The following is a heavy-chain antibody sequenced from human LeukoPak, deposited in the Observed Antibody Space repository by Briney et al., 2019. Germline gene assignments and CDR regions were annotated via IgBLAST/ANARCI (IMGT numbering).Heavy chain of an antibody. CDR2: INSDGSST. CDR3: ARDYPYSYYMNV. V-gene: IGHV3-74*01. J-gene: IGHJ6*03. CDR1: GFTFSSYW. D-gene: IGHD4-11*01. Sequence: GGSLRLSCAASGFTFSSYWMHWVRQAPGKGLVWVSRINSDGSSTSYADSVKGRFTISRDNAKSTLYLQMNSLRAEDTAVYYCARDYPYSYYMNVWGNGTTVTVSS.